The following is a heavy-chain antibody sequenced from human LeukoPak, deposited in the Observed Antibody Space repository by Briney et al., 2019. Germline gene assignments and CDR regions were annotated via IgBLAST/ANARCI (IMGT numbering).Heavy chain of an antibody. CDR2: IWYDGSNK. CDR3: AKDLSKYSGSRCEFDY. CDR1: GFTFSSYG. V-gene: IGHV3-33*06. Sequence: PGRSLRLSCAASGFTFSSYGMHWVRQAPGKGLEWVAVIWYDGSNKYYADSVKGRFTISRDNSKNTLYLQMNSLRAEDTAVYYCAKDLSKYSGSRCEFDYWGQGTLVTVSS. D-gene: IGHD1-26*01. J-gene: IGHJ4*02.